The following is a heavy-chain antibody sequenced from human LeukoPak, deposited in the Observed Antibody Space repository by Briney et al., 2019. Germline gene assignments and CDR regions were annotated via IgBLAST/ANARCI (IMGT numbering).Heavy chain of an antibody. J-gene: IGHJ4*02. V-gene: IGHV3-48*03. CDR2: ISSSGSTI. Sequence: GGSLRLSCAASGFTFSSYEMNWVRQAPGKGLGWVSYISSSGSTIYYADSVKRRFTISRDNAKNSLYLQMNSLRAEDTAVYYCARSTVTTFFDYWGQGTLVTVSS. D-gene: IGHD4-17*01. CDR3: ARSTVTTFFDY. CDR1: GFTFSSYE.